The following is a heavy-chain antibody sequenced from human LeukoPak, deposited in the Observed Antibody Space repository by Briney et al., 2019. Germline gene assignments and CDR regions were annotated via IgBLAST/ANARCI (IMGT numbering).Heavy chain of an antibody. J-gene: IGHJ5*02. CDR2: INHSGHT. Sequence: SETLSLTCNVSGGSFTNYYWSWIRQTPEKGREWIGQINHSGHTSYNPSLRSLVTLSVDRSKNQFSLKVTSVTAADTGVYYCARGPGTVGLSPWGQGTLVTVSS. D-gene: IGHD1/OR15-1a*01. CDR1: GGSFTNYY. V-gene: IGHV4-34*01. CDR3: ARGPGTVGLSP.